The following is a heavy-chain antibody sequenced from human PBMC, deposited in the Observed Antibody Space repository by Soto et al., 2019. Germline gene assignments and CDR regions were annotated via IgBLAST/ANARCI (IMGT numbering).Heavy chain of an antibody. Sequence: QVQLVQSGAEVKKPGSSVKVSCKASGGTFNTFSVTWVRQAPGQGLEWMGRIIPILAMPNYSHKFQGRVTMTADKSSNKAYMELSRLTSDDTAVYYCAKEPEYSSAWYGMDVWGQGTTVTVS. J-gene: IGHJ6*02. D-gene: IGHD3-22*01. CDR1: GGTFNTFS. V-gene: IGHV1-69*08. CDR2: IIPILAMP. CDR3: AKEPEYSSAWYGMDV.